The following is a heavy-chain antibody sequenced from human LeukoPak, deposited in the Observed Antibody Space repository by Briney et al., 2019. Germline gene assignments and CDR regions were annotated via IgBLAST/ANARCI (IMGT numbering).Heavy chain of an antibody. CDR3: ARVLRSPEYYYDSSGIFDY. Sequence: GASVKVSCKASGYTFTSYYMHWVRQAPGQGLEWMGIINPSGGNTSYAQKFQGRVTMTRDTSTSTVYMELSSLRSEDTSVYDCARVLRSPEYYYDSSGIFDYWGQGTLVTVSS. CDR2: INPSGGNT. J-gene: IGHJ4*02. D-gene: IGHD3-22*01. V-gene: IGHV1-46*01. CDR1: GYTFTSYY.